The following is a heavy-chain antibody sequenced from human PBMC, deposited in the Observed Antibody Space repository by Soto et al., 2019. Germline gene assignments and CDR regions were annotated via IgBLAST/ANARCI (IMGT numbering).Heavy chain of an antibody. CDR3: ARDSSYGSGSYSTYYYYYGMDV. J-gene: IGHJ6*02. CDR2: IYSGGST. V-gene: IGHV3-53*02. Sequence: EVQLVETGGGLIQPGGSLRLSCAASGFTVSSNYMSWVRQAPGKGLEWVSVIYSGGSTYYADSVKGRFTISRDNSKNTLYLQMNSLRAEDTAVYYCARDSSYGSGSYSTYYYYYGMDVWGQGTTVTVSS. D-gene: IGHD3-10*01. CDR1: GFTVSSNY.